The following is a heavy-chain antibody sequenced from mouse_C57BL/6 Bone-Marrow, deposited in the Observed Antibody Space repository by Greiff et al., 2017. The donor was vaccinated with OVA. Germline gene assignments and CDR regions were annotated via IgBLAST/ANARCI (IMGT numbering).Heavy chain of an antibody. Sequence: QVQLQQSGPELVKPGASVKISCKASGYAFSSSWMNWVKQRPGKGLEWIGRIYTGDGDTNYNGKFKGKATLTADKSSSTAYMQLSSLTSEDSAVYFCAGLLHYYAMDYWGQGTSVTVSS. CDR3: AGLLHYYAMDY. D-gene: IGHD2-3*01. V-gene: IGHV1-82*01. CDR2: IYTGDGDT. J-gene: IGHJ4*01. CDR1: GYAFSSSW.